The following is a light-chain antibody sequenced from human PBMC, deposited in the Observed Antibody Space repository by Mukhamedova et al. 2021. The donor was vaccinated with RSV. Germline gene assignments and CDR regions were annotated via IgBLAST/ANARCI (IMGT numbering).Light chain of an antibody. CDR3: SSYTTGSTLV. Sequence: GTTSDIGRYSYVSWYQQHPGKVPKLMFYDVTIRPSGVSDRFSGSKSGNTASLTISGLQAEDEADYYCSSYTTGSTLVFAGGTKLT. CDR1: TSDIGRYSY. V-gene: IGLV2-14*03. CDR2: DVT. J-gene: IGLJ3*02.